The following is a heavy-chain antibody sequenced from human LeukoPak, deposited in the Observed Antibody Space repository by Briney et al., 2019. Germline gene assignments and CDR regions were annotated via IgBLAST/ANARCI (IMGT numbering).Heavy chain of an antibody. CDR2: IRSDGSNK. CDR1: GFTFSSYA. Sequence: GGSLRLSCAASGFTFSSYAMHWVRQAPGKGLEWVAFIRSDGSNKSYADSVKGRFTISRDNSKNTLYLQMNSLRAEDTAVYYCTTFKPWVDSWGQGTLVTVSS. CDR3: TTFKPWVDS. V-gene: IGHV3-30*02. D-gene: IGHD1-14*01. J-gene: IGHJ5*02.